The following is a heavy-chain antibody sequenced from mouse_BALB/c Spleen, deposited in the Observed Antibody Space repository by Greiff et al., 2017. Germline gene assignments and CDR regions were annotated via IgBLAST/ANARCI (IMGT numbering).Heavy chain of an antibody. D-gene: IGHD2-14*01. CDR1: GYTFTSYW. CDR2: IDPSDSYT. V-gene: IGHV1-69*02. CDR3: ARKVRRVFDY. J-gene: IGHJ2*01. Sequence: VQLQQPGAELVKPGASVKLSCKASGYTFTSYWMHWVKQRPGQGLEWIGEIDPSDSYTNYNQKFKGKATLTVDKSSSTAYMQLSSLTSEDSAVYYCARKVRRVFDYWGQGTTLTVSS.